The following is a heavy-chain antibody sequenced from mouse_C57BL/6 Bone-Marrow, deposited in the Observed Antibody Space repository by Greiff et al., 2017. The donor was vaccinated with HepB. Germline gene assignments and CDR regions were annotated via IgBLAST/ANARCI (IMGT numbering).Heavy chain of an antibody. J-gene: IGHJ2*01. Sequence: VQLKQSGPELVKPGASVKISCKASGYTFTDYYMNWVKQSHGKSLEWIGDINPNNGGTSYNQKFKGKATLTVDKSSSTAYMELRSLTSEDSAVYYCARTLWLRRDYWGQGTTLTVSS. CDR1: GYTFTDYY. D-gene: IGHD2-2*01. CDR2: INPNNGGT. V-gene: IGHV1-26*01. CDR3: ARTLWLRRDY.